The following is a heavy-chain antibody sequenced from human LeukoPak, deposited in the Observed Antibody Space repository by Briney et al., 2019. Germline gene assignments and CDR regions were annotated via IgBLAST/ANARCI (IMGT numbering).Heavy chain of an antibody. V-gene: IGHV4-30-2*01. D-gene: IGHD3-3*01. CDR1: GGSISSGAYS. Sequence: SETLSLTCAVSGGSISSGAYSWSWIRQPPGKGLEWIGYIYHSGSTYYNPSLKSRVTISVDTSKNQFSLKLSSVTAADTAVYYCARTTLYYDFWSGPEKPNWFDPWGQGTLVTVSS. CDR2: IYHSGST. J-gene: IGHJ5*02. CDR3: ARTTLYYDFWSGPEKPNWFDP.